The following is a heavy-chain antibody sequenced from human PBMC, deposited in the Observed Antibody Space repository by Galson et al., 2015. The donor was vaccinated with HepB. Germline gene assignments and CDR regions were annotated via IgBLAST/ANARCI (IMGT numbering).Heavy chain of an antibody. V-gene: IGHV4-61*02. J-gene: IGHJ6*02. CDR2: IYTSGST. D-gene: IGHD6-13*01. CDR3: ARAEEGIAAADAVAYYYYGMDV. CDR1: GGSISSGSYY. Sequence: TLSLTCTVSGGSISSGSYYWSWIRQPAGKGLEWIGRIYTSGSTNYNPSLKSRVTISVDTSKNQFSLKLSSVTAADTAVYYCARAEEGIAAADAVAYYYYGMDVWGQGTTVTVSS.